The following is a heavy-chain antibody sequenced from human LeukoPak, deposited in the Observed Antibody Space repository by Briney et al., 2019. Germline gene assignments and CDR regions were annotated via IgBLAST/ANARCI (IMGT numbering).Heavy chain of an antibody. V-gene: IGHV1-24*01. CDR3: ARGVVGTYYYYYMDV. D-gene: IGHD2-2*01. Sequence: GASVKVSCKVSGYTLTELSMHWVRQAPGKGLEWMGGFDPEDGETIYAQKFQGRVTMTRDTSISTAYMELSRPTSDDTAVYYCARGVVGTYYYYYMDVWGKGTTVTVSS. CDR1: GYTLTELS. J-gene: IGHJ6*03. CDR2: FDPEDGET.